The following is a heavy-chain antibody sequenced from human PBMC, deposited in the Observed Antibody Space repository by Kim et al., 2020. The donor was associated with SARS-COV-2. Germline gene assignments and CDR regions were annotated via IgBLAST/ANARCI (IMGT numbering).Heavy chain of an antibody. CDR3: ASSGGWYFDL. J-gene: IGHJ2*01. D-gene: IGHD3-10*01. Sequence: GRFSISRDNAKNYLYLQMNSLRTEDTAVYYCASSGGWYFDLWGRGTLVTVSS. V-gene: IGHV3-11*03.